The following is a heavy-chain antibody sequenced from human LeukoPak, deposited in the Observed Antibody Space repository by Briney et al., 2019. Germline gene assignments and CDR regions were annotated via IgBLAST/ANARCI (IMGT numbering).Heavy chain of an antibody. D-gene: IGHD5-18*01. CDR3: ARDGLSYGRKTFFES. J-gene: IGHJ4*02. CDR2: INPNSGGT. Sequence: ASVKVSCKASGYTFTGYYMHWVRQAPGQGLEWMGWINPNSGGTNYAQKFQGRVTMTRDTSISTAYMELSRLRSDDTAVYYCARDGLSYGRKTFFESWGQGTLVTVSS. V-gene: IGHV1-2*02. CDR1: GYTFTGYY.